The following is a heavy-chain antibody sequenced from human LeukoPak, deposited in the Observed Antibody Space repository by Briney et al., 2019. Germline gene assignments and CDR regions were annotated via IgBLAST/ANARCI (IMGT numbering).Heavy chain of an antibody. J-gene: IGHJ4*02. V-gene: IGHV3-30*18. D-gene: IGHD3-22*01. CDR2: ISYDGSNK. CDR1: GFPFSSYG. Sequence: GALRLSYAASGFPFSSYGMHWVRQAPGKGLEWVAVISYDGSNKYYADSVKGRFTISRDNSKNTLYLQMNSLRAEDTAVYYCAKAKDLSYYYDSSGYDYWGQGTLVTVSS. CDR3: AKAKDLSYYYDSSGYDY.